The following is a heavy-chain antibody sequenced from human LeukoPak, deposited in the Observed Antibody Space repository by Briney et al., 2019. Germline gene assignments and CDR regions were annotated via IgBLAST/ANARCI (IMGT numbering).Heavy chain of an antibody. CDR3: TTLYGSGNYY. D-gene: IGHD3-10*01. J-gene: IGHJ4*02. Sequence: GGSLRPSCAASGFTFSNAWMSWVRQAPGKGLEWVGQIKTRTDGGTTDSAATVKGRFTISRDDSKSTLFLQMNSLKTEDTAIYYCTTLYGSGNYYWGQGTLVTVSS. CDR2: IKTRTDGGTT. CDR1: GFTFSNAW. V-gene: IGHV3-15*01.